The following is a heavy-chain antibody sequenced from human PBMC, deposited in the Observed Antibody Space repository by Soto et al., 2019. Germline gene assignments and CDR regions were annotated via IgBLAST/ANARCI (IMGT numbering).Heavy chain of an antibody. V-gene: IGHV1-24*01. J-gene: IGHJ4*02. Sequence: ASVKVSCKVSGYTLTELSMHWVRQAPGKGLEWMGGFDPEDGETIYAQKFQGRVTMTEDTSTDTAYMELSSLRSEDTAVYYCATLAYSSSSFDYWGPGTLVTVSS. CDR1: GYTLTELS. D-gene: IGHD6-6*01. CDR2: FDPEDGET. CDR3: ATLAYSSSSFDY.